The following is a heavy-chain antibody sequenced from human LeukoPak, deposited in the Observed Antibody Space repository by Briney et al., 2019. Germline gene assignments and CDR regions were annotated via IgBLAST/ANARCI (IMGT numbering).Heavy chain of an antibody. J-gene: IGHJ4*02. CDR1: GYTFTNYG. D-gene: IGHD2-15*01. V-gene: IGHV1-18*01. Sequence: ASVKVSCKASGYTFTNYGVAWVRQAPGQGLEWMGWISAYNGNTNYAQKLQGRVTMTTDTSTSTAYMELRSLRSDDTAVYYCARDFRYCSGRSCYYFDYWGQGTLVTVSS. CDR3: ARDFRYCSGRSCYYFDY. CDR2: ISAYNGNT.